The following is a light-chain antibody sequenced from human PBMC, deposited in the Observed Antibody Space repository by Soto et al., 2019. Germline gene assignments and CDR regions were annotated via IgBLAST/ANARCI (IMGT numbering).Light chain of an antibody. CDR2: DVD. CDR1: YRDVGGYNF. V-gene: IGLV2-14*01. Sequence: QPALTQPASVSGSPGQSITISCTGTYRDVGGYNFVTWYQQHPGKAPKLMIHDVDTRPSGGSNRFSGSKSGTTASLTISGLQPEDEADYYCCSYASSTSYVFGTGTKVTVL. J-gene: IGLJ1*01. CDR3: CSYASSTSYV.